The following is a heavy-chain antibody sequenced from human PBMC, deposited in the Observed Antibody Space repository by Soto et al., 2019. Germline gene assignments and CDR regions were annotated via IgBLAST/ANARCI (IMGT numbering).Heavy chain of an antibody. D-gene: IGHD3-22*01. Sequence: GGSLRLSCAASGFTFSSYAVSWVRQAPGKGPEWISSISGSGSTMYYADSVKGRFTISRDNSKNTLYLQMSSLRAEDTAVYYCAKVFYYYDSSGYYYFDYWGQGTLVTVSS. CDR2: ISGSGSTM. J-gene: IGHJ4*02. V-gene: IGHV3-23*01. CDR1: GFTFSSYA. CDR3: AKVFYYYDSSGYYYFDY.